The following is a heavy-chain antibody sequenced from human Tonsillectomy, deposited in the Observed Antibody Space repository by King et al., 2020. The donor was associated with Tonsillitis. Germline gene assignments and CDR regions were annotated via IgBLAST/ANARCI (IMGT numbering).Heavy chain of an antibody. Sequence: VQLVESGGGLVQPGRSLRLSCKVSGFTFGDYAVSWFRQAPGKGLEWVGFIRSKAYGGTTEYAASVKGRFTISRDDSKTIAYLQMNSLKTDDTAVYYCSSGYCGGDCYLLGFDYWGQGTLVTVSS. V-gene: IGHV3-49*03. CDR1: GFTFGDYA. J-gene: IGHJ4*02. CDR2: IRSKAYGGTT. CDR3: SSGYCGGDCYLLGFDY. D-gene: IGHD2-21*02.